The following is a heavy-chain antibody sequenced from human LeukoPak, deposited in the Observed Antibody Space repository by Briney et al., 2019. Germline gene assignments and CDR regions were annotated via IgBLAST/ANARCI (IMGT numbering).Heavy chain of an antibody. J-gene: IGHJ5*02. CDR1: GGSFSGYY. Sequence: SETLSLTCAVYGGSFSGYYWSWIRQPPGKGLEWIGEINHSGSTNYNPSLKSRVTISVDTSKNQFSLKLSSVTAADTTVYYCARGEPRTTIFGVAQKYSWFAPWGQGTLVTVSS. D-gene: IGHD3-3*01. CDR2: INHSGST. CDR3: ARGEPRTTIFGVAQKYSWFAP. V-gene: IGHV4-34*01.